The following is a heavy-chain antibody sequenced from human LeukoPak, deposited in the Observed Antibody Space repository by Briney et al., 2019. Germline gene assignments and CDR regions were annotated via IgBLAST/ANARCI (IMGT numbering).Heavy chain of an antibody. V-gene: IGHV4-61*01. Sequence: SETLSLTCTVSGGSVSSGSYYWSWIRQPPGKGLEWIGYIYYSGSTNYNPSLKSRVTISVDRPKNQFSLKLSSVTAADTAVYYCARQPYSAFDIWGQGTMVTVSS. J-gene: IGHJ3*02. CDR1: GGSVSSGSYY. D-gene: IGHD2-21*01. CDR2: IYYSGST. CDR3: ARQPYSAFDI.